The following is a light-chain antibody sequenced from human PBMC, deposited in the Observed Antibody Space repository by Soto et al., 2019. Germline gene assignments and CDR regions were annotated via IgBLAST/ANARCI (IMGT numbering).Light chain of an antibody. J-gene: IGKJ5*01. CDR3: QKLNSYPIT. Sequence: EIQLAQSPCCLSASVGDIVTITCRASQGISSYLAWYQQKPGKAPKLLIYAASTLQSGVPSRFSGSGSGTEFTLTISSLQPEDFATYYCQKLNSYPITFGQGTRLEIK. V-gene: IGKV1-9*01. CDR2: AAS. CDR1: QGISSY.